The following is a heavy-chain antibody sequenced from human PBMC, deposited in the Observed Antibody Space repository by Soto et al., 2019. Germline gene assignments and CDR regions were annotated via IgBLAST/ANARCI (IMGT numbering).Heavy chain of an antibody. CDR1: GGSISSYYW. CDR3: ARDTVYYDFWSGPRLGFDY. V-gene: IGHV2-5*08. J-gene: IGHJ4*02. CDR2: IYWDDDK. Sequence: TLSLTCTVSGGSISSYYWSWIRQPPGKALEWLAFIYWDDDKRYSPSLKSRLTITKDTSKNQVVLTMTNMDPVDTATYYCARDTVYYDFWSGPRLGFDYWGQGTLVTVSS. D-gene: IGHD3-3*01.